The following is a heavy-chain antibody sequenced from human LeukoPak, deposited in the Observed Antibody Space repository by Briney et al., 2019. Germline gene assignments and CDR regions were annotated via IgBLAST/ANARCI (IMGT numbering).Heavy chain of an antibody. CDR1: GYTFTGYY. CDR2: INPNSGGT. J-gene: IGHJ4*02. D-gene: IGHD5-18*01. Sequence: ASVKVSCKASGYTFTGYYMHWVRQAPGQGLEWMGWINPNSGGTNYAQKFQGRVTMTRDTSTSTAYMELSRLRSDDTAVYYCARVDTAMVTSIDYWGQGTLVTVSS. CDR3: ARVDTAMVTSIDY. V-gene: IGHV1-2*02.